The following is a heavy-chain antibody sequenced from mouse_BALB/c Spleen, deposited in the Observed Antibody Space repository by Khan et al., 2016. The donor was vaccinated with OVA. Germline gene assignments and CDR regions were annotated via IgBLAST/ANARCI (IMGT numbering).Heavy chain of an antibody. CDR3: AKDPPYYAMDY. CDR2: IWGGGSK. V-gene: IGHV2-6-5*01. J-gene: IGHJ4*01. Sequence: QVQLQQPGPGLVAPSQSLSITCTVSGFSLTDYAVSWIRQPPGKGLEWLGVIWGGGSKYYNSALKSRLSISNDNSKSQVFLKMNSLQTDYTAMYYCAKDPPYYAMDYWGQGTSVTVSS. CDR1: GFSLTDYA.